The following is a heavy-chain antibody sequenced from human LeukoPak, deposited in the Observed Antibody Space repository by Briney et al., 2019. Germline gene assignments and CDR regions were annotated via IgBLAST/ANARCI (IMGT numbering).Heavy chain of an antibody. CDR3: ARDEGSEVPTIRGFDF. Sequence: GGSLRLSCAASGFTFSSYDMHWVRQAPGKGLVWVSSINRDGSRTYYADSVKGRFTISRDNAKNTLYLQMNSLRAEDTAMSYCARDEGSEVPTIRGFDFWGQGTLVTVSS. CDR2: INRDGSRT. V-gene: IGHV3-74*01. J-gene: IGHJ4*02. CDR1: GFTFSSYD. D-gene: IGHD2-2*01.